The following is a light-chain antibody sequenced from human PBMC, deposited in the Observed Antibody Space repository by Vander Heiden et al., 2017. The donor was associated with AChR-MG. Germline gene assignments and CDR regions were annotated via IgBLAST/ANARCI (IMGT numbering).Light chain of an antibody. CDR2: TNN. CDR3: AAWDDSLNGPE. J-gene: IGLJ3*02. CDR1: SSNIGSNT. Sequence: QSVLTHPPSASGTPGQRATISCSGSSSNIGSNTVNWYQQLPGTAPKLLIYTNNQRPSGVPDRFSGSKSGTSASLAISGLQSEDEADYYCAAWDDSLNGPEFGGGTKLTVL. V-gene: IGLV1-44*01.